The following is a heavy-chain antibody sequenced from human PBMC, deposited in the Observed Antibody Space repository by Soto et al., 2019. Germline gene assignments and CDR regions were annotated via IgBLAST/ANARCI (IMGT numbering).Heavy chain of an antibody. CDR2: ISGSGGST. D-gene: IGHD1-26*01. CDR1: GFTFSSYA. Sequence: EVQLLESGGGLVQPGGSLRLSCAASGFTFSSYAMSWVRQAPGKGLEWVSAISGSGGSTYYADSVKGRFTISRDNSKNTLYLQMNSLRAEDTAVYYCAKIKGSGSRGQVVFDYWGQGTLVTVSS. J-gene: IGHJ4*02. CDR3: AKIKGSGSRGQVVFDY. V-gene: IGHV3-23*01.